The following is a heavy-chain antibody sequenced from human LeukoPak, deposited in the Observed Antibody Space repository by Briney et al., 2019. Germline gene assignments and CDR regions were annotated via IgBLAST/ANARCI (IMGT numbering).Heavy chain of an antibody. J-gene: IGHJ4*02. CDR1: GFTFDDYA. Sequence: PGRSLRLSCAASGFTFDDYAMHWVRQAPGKGLEWVSGISWNSDSIGYADSVKGRFTISRDNAKNSLYLQMNSLRAEDTALYYCAKDLGPGSMATSPGFDYWGQGTLVTVSS. CDR3: AKDLGPGSMATSPGFDY. D-gene: IGHD5-24*01. CDR2: ISWNSDSI. V-gene: IGHV3-9*01.